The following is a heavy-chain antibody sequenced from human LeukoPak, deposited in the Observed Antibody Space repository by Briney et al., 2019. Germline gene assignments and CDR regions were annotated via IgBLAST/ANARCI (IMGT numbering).Heavy chain of an antibody. Sequence: SETLSLTCAVYGGSFSGYYWSWIRQPPGKGLEWIGEINHSGSTNYNPSLKSRVTISVDTSKNQFSLMLSSVTAADTAVCYCARGHPYQLLFGDFDYWGQGTLVTVSS. J-gene: IGHJ4*02. CDR2: INHSGST. D-gene: IGHD2-2*01. CDR3: ARGHPYQLLFGDFDY. CDR1: GGSFSGYY. V-gene: IGHV4-34*01.